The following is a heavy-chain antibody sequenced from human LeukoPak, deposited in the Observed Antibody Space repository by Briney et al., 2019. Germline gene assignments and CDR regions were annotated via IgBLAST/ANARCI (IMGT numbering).Heavy chain of an antibody. CDR3: ARYCSSTSCYEY. Sequence: ASVKVSCKASGYTFTGYYMHWVRQAPGQGLEWMGWINPNSGGTNYAQKFQGRVTMTRDTSISTAYMELSRLRSDHTAVYYCARYCSSTSCYEYWGQGTLVTVSS. CDR2: INPNSGGT. D-gene: IGHD2-2*01. CDR1: GYTFTGYY. J-gene: IGHJ4*02. V-gene: IGHV1-2*02.